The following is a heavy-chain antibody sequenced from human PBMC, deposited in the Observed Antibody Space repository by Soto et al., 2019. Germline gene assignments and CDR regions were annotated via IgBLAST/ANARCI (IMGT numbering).Heavy chain of an antibody. CDR1: GGSISSGDYY. Sequence: QVQLQESGPGLVKPSQTLSLTCTVSGGSISSGDYYWSWIRQPPGKGLEWIGYIYYSGSTYYNPSLKSRVTISVDTSKNQFSLKLSSVTAADTAVYYCARDSGGVVRGPANFDYWGQGTLVTVSS. V-gene: IGHV4-30-4*01. J-gene: IGHJ4*02. CDR2: IYYSGST. D-gene: IGHD3-10*02. CDR3: ARDSGGVVRGPANFDY.